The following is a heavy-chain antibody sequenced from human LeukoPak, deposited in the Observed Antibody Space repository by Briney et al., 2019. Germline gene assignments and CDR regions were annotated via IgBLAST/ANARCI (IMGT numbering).Heavy chain of an antibody. CDR3: ARVGRVIRRLTTVTTKAFDI. CDR2: INHSGST. V-gene: IGHV4-39*07. J-gene: IGHJ3*02. D-gene: IGHD4-17*01. CDR1: GGSISSSSYY. Sequence: SETLSLTCTVSGGSISSSSYYWGWIRQPPGKGLEWTGEINHSGSTNYNPSLKSRVTISVDTSKNQFSLKLSSVTAADTAVYYCARVGRVIRRLTTVTTKAFDIWGQGTMVTVSS.